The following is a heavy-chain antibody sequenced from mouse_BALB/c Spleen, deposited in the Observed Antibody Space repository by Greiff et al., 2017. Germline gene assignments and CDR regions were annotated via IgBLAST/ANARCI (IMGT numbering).Heavy chain of an antibody. CDR1: GFNIKDTY. CDR2: IDPANGNT. V-gene: IGHV14-3*02. J-gene: IGHJ2*01. Sequence: EVQLQQSGAELVKPGASVKLSCTASGFNIKDTYMHWVKQRPEQGLEWIGRIDPANGNTKYDPKFQGKATITADTSSNTAYLQLSSLTSEDTAVYYCARSGGTTREFDYWGQGTTLTVSS. CDR3: ARSGGTTREFDY. D-gene: IGHD2-14*01.